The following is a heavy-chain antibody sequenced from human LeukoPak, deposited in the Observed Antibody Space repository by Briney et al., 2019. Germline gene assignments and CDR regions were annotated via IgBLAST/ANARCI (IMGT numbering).Heavy chain of an antibody. Sequence: GGSLRLSCAASGFTFSSYAMHWVRQAPGKGLEWVAVISYDGSNKYYADSVKGRFTISRDNSKNTLYLQMNSLRAEDTAVYYCAKEGYSYGHRHQGGPLFDYWGQGTLVTVSS. CDR2: ISYDGSNK. V-gene: IGHV3-30-3*01. CDR3: AKEGYSYGHRHQGGPLFDY. J-gene: IGHJ4*02. D-gene: IGHD5-18*01. CDR1: GFTFSSYA.